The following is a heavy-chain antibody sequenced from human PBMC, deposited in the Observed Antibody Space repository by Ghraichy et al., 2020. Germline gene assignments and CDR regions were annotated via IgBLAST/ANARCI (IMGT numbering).Heavy chain of an antibody. CDR1: GGSFSGYY. Sequence: SETLSLTCAVYGGSFSGYYWSWIRQPPGKGLEWIGEINHSGSTNYNPSLKSRVTISVDTSKNQFSLKLSSVTAADTAVYYCARAEYSSGWSYWFDPWGQGTLVTVSS. CDR3: ARAEYSSGWSYWFDP. V-gene: IGHV4-34*01. CDR2: INHSGST. J-gene: IGHJ5*02. D-gene: IGHD6-19*01.